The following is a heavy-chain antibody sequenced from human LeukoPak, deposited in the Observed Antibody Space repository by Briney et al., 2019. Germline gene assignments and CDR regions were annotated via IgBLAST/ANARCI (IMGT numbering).Heavy chain of an antibody. V-gene: IGHV3-30*02. Sequence: PGGSLRLSCAASGFTFSSYGMHWVRQAPGKGLEWVAFIRYDGSNKYYTDSVKGRFTISRDNSKNTLYLQMNSLRAEDTAVYYCAKASIGYRGATNYDYWGQGTLVTVSS. J-gene: IGHJ4*02. CDR1: GFTFSSYG. CDR3: AKASIGYRGATNYDY. D-gene: IGHD1-26*01. CDR2: IRYDGSNK.